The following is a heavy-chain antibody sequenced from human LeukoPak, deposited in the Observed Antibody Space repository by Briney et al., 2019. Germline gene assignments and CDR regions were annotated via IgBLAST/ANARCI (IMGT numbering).Heavy chain of an antibody. CDR1: GYTFIGYY. J-gene: IGHJ4*02. CDR3: ARTYGSGSSGDSYYFDY. V-gene: IGHV1-2*02. CDR2: INPNSGGT. D-gene: IGHD3-10*01. Sequence: ASVKVSCKASGYTFIGYYMHWVRQAPGQGLELMGWINPNSGGTHYAQNFQGIVSMTRDTSISTAYMELRRLTSDDTAVYYCARTYGSGSSGDSYYFDYWGQGTLVTVSS.